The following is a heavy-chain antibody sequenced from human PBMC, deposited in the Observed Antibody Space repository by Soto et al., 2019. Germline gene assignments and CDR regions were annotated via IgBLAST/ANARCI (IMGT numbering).Heavy chain of an antibody. Sequence: SGPTLVNPTQTLTLTCTFSGFSLSTSGVGVGWIRQPPGKALEWLALIYWNDDKRYSPSLKSRLTITKDTSENQVVLTMTNMDPVDTATYYCAHWGVIGGCIVRSFLGYYGMDVWGQGTTVTVSS. CDR1: GFSLSTSGVG. J-gene: IGHJ6*02. D-gene: IGHD3-16*02. CDR3: AHWGVIGGCIVRSFLGYYGMDV. V-gene: IGHV2-5*01. CDR2: IYWNDDK.